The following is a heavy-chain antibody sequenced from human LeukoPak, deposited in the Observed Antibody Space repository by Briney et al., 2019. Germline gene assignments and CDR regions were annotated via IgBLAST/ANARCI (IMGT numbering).Heavy chain of an antibody. CDR2: ITPVIETA. CDR3: ARVNLRGSNYDWFDP. J-gene: IGHJ5*02. CDR1: GGTFLSHI. V-gene: IGHV1-69*08. D-gene: IGHD3-10*01. Sequence: SVKVSCKTSGGTFLSHIFSWVRQAPGHGLEWIGKITPVIETAKYAQTFQGRVSIYTDKDTTTVYMDLSGLRPDDTADYYCARVNLRGSNYDWFDPWGQGTRVIVSS.